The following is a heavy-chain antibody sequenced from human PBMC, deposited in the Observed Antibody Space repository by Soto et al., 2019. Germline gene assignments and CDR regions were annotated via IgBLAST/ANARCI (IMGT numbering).Heavy chain of an antibody. CDR1: GGSINSSYY. J-gene: IGHJ6*02. D-gene: IGHD2-2*01. Sequence: SATLSLTCIVSGGSINSSYYWGWIRQPPGKAPEWIGSIYYSGSTNYNPSLKSRVTISVDTSKNQFSLKLSSVTAADTAVYYCARDRRYCSSTSCLRGYYYYGMDVWGQGTTVTVSS. CDR2: IYYSGST. V-gene: IGHV4-39*07. CDR3: ARDRRYCSSTSCLRGYYYYGMDV.